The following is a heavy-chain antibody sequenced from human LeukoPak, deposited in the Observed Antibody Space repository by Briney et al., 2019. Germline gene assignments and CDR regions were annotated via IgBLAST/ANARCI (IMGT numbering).Heavy chain of an antibody. CDR2: IYHSGST. CDR1: GGSISSGGYS. Sequence: SQTLSLTCAVSGGSISSGGYSWSWIRQPPGKGLEWIGYIYHSGSTYYNPSLKSRVTISVDTSKNQFSLKLSSVTAADTAVYYCARATGTPRVGFDPWGQGTLVTVSS. CDR3: ARATGTPRVGFDP. D-gene: IGHD3-10*01. V-gene: IGHV4-30-2*01. J-gene: IGHJ5*02.